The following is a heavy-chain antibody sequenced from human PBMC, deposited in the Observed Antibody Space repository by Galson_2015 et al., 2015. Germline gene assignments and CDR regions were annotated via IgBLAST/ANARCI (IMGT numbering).Heavy chain of an antibody. D-gene: IGHD6-19*01. CDR2: IIPIFGTA. CDR3: ARGWVAVAGTSLYWFDP. CDR1: GGTFSSYA. J-gene: IGHJ5*02. Sequence: SVKVSCKASGGTFSSYAISWVRQAPGQGLEWMGGIIPIFGTANYAQKFQGRVTITADKSTSTAYMELSSLRSEDTAVYYCARGWVAVAGTSLYWFDPWGQGTLVTVSS. V-gene: IGHV1-69*06.